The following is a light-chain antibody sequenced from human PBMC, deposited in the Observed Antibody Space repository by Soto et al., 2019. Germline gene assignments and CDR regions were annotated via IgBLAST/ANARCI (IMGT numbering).Light chain of an antibody. V-gene: IGKV3-11*01. CDR2: GAS. Sequence: IVVTQSPATLSFSPREIATLSCRSSQSLSSYLAWHQQKPGQARRLVSYGASNRATGIPARLSGSGSGKDFPLTLSSLESEDLAVYYCQQRSNWQGASFGGG. J-gene: IGKJ4*01. CDR3: QQRSNWQGAS. CDR1: QSLSSY.